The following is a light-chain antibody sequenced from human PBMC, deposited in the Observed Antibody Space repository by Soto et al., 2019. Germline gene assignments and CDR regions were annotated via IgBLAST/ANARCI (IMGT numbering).Light chain of an antibody. CDR1: QSVSSN. J-gene: IGKJ4*01. CDR3: QQYNNWLT. V-gene: IGKV3-15*01. CDR2: GAS. Sequence: EIVMTQSPATLSVSPLEIATFSFRASQSVSSNLAWYQQKPGQAPRLLIYGASTRATGIPARFSGSGSGTEFTLTISSLQSEDFAVYYCQQYNNWLTFGGGTKVDIK.